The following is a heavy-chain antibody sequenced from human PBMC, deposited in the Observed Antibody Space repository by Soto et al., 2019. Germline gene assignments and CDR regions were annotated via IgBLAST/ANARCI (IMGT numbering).Heavy chain of an antibody. CDR2: INHSGST. CDR3: ARSGESYSNTGKYYFDY. V-gene: IGHV4-34*01. CDR1: GGSFSGYY. J-gene: IGHJ4*02. Sequence: SETLSLTCAVYGGSFSGYYWSWIRQPPGKGLEWIGEINHSGSTNYNPSLKSRVTISVDTSKNQFSLKLGSVTAADTAVYYCARSGESYSNTGKYYFDYWGQGTLVTVSS. D-gene: IGHD4-4*01.